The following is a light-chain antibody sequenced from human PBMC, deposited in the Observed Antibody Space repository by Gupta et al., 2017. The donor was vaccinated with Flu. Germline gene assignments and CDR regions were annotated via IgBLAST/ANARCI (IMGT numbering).Light chain of an antibody. Sequence: PGTLSLSPGERATLSCRASQSVSSSYLDWYQQKPGQAPRLLIYGASSRANGIPDRFSGSGSGTDFTLTISRLETEDFAVYYWQQDGSSRTFGQGTKVEIK. CDR1: QSVSSSY. CDR2: GAS. V-gene: IGKV3-20*01. J-gene: IGKJ1*01. CDR3: QQDGSSRT.